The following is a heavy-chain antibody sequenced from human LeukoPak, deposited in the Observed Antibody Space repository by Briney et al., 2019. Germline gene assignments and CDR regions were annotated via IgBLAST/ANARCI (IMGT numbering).Heavy chain of an antibody. Sequence: GGSLRLSCAASGFTFSDYGIHWVRQAPGKGPEWVAVLSPHGNYEYYADSVQGRFTVSRDDSKNTVYLQMNSLRDEDTAVYYCARDWIDRSLDYWGQGTLLTVSS. CDR3: ARDWIDRSLDY. CDR1: GFTFSDYG. D-gene: IGHD2-2*03. V-gene: IGHV3-33*01. J-gene: IGHJ4*02. CDR2: LSPHGNYE.